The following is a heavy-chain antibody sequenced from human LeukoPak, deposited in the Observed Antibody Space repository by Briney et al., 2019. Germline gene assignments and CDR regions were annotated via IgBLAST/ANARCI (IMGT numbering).Heavy chain of an antibody. CDR1: GFTFSSYG. Sequence: GGSLRLSCAASGFTFSSYGMHWVRQAPGKGLEWVAVIWYDGSNKYYADSVKGRFTISRDNSKNTLYLQMNSLRAEDTAVYYCAGGNGYSTLNWFDPWGQGTLVTVSS. J-gene: IGHJ5*02. CDR2: IWYDGSNK. D-gene: IGHD6-13*01. CDR3: AGGNGYSTLNWFDP. V-gene: IGHV3-33*01.